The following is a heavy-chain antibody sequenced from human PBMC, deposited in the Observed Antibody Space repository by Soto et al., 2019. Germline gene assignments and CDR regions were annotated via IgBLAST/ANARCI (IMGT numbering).Heavy chain of an antibody. J-gene: IGHJ6*02. V-gene: IGHV3-74*01. D-gene: IGHD3-3*01. Sequence: GGSLRLSCAASGFTFSSYWMHWVRQAPGKGLVWVSRINSDGSSTSYADSVKGRFTISRDNAKNTLYLQMNSLRAEDTAVYYCAREQNDFWSGYLRYYGMDVWGQGTTVTVSS. CDR1: GFTFSSYW. CDR3: AREQNDFWSGYLRYYGMDV. CDR2: INSDGSST.